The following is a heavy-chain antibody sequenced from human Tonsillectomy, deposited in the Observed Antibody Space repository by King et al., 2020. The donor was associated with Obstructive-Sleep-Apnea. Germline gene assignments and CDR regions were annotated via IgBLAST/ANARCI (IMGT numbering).Heavy chain of an antibody. J-gene: IGHJ6*02. D-gene: IGHD1-20*01. Sequence: RLQLQESGPGLVKPSETLSLTCTVSGGSISSSSYYWGWIRQPPGKGLEWIGSIYYSGSTYYNPSLKSRVTISVDTSKNQFSLKLSSVTAADTAVYYCARRDNWNYYYGMDVWGHGTTVTVSS. CDR2: IYYSGST. CDR1: GGSISSSSYY. V-gene: IGHV4-39*06. CDR3: ARRDNWNYYYGMDV.